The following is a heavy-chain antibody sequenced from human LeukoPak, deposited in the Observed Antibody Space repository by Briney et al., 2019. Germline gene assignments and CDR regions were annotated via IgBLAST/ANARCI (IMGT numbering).Heavy chain of an antibody. CDR3: ATTGNFYDMDV. CDR2: SSTVTGNI. J-gene: IGHJ6*03. V-gene: IGHV3-48*04. D-gene: IGHD1-1*01. Sequence: GGSLRLSCAASGFAFISTSIHWVRQAPGKGLEWLSYSSTVTGNIYYADSVKGRFAISRDNAKSSLYLQMSSLRAEDTAVYFCATTGNFYDMDVWGKGTTVTVSS. CDR1: GFAFISTS.